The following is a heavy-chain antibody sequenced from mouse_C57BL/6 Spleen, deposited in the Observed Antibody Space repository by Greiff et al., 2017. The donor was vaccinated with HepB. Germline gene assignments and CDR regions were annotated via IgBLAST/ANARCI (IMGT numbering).Heavy chain of an antibody. V-gene: IGHV1-18*01. D-gene: IGHD1-1*01. J-gene: IGHJ1*03. Sequence: VHVKQSGPELVKPGASVKIPCKASGYTFTDYNMDWVKQSHGKSLEWIGDINPNNGGTIYNQKFKGKATLTVDKSSSTAYMELRSLTSEDTAVYYCARSITTVVATGYFDVWGTGTTVTVSS. CDR3: ARSITTVVATGYFDV. CDR1: GYTFTDYN. CDR2: INPNNGGT.